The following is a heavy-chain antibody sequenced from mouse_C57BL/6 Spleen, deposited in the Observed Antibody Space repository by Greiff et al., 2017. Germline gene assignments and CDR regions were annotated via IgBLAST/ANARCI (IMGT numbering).Heavy chain of an antibody. V-gene: IGHV1-61*01. CDR2: IYPSDSVT. CDR3: ARSTIVTPFAY. J-gene: IGHJ3*01. CDR1: FYTFTSYW. Sequence: VQLHQPGAELVRPGSSVTLSCKASFYTFTSYWMDWVKQWPGQGLEWIGNIYPSDSVTHYNQEFKDKATLSVDKFSSTSYMQLSSLTSEDSAVYYCARSTIVTPFAYWGQGTLVTVSA. D-gene: IGHD2-5*01.